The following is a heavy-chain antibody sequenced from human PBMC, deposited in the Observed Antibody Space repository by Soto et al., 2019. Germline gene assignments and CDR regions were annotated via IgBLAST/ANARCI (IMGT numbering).Heavy chain of an antibody. CDR1: GFSLSTSGVG. Sequence: SGPTLVNPTQTLTLTCTFSGFSLSTSGVGVGWIRQSPGKALEWLALIYWDGDKRYRPSLRSRLTITKDTSANQVVLRMTNMDPVDTGTYLCAYTGVGVWGNGYGCFDRWGQGTLVTVSS. CDR2: IYWDGDK. CDR3: AYTGVGVWGNGYGCFDR. V-gene: IGHV2-5*02. J-gene: IGHJ5*02. D-gene: IGHD5-18*01.